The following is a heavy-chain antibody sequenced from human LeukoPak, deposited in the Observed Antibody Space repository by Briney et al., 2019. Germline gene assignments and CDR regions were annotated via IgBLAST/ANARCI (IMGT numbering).Heavy chain of an antibody. D-gene: IGHD2/OR15-2a*01. CDR3: AREGGPFRPLDY. J-gene: IGHJ4*02. V-gene: IGHV4-59*12. CDR1: GDSISSYF. Sequence: PSETLSLTCSVSGDSISSYFWSWIRQPPGKGLEWIGLISDSGNTNYNPSLESRVTISIDKSENHVSLKLTSVTAADTAVYYCAREGGPFRPLDYSGQGTLVTVSS. CDR2: ISDSGNT.